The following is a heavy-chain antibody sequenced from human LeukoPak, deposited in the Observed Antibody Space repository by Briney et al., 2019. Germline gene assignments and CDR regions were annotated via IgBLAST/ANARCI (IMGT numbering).Heavy chain of an antibody. CDR3: ARVGGYSYGYYFDY. V-gene: IGHV3-53*01. J-gene: IGHJ4*02. CDR2: IYSGGST. Sequence: GGSLRLSCAASGFTVSSNYMSWVRQAPGKGLEWVSVIYSGGSTYYADSVKGRFTISRDNSKNTLYLRMNSLRAEDTAVYYCARVGGYSYGYYFDYWGQGTLVTVSS. CDR1: GFTVSSNY. D-gene: IGHD5-18*01.